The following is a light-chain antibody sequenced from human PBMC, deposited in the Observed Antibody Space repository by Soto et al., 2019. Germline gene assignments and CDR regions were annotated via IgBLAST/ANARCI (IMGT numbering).Light chain of an antibody. J-gene: IGKJ2*01. Sequence: DIVLTQSPGTLSLSPGERATLSCRASQSITGDYLAWYQQKPGEAPRLLICGASSRATGIPDRFSGSGAGTEFKFIISILECENFAMYYCYQYCGFPHTFGQGTKLETK. CDR3: YQYCGFPHT. CDR1: QSITGDY. CDR2: GAS. V-gene: IGKV3-20*01.